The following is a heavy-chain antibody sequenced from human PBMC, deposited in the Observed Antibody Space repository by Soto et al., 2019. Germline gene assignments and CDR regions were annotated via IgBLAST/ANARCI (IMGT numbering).Heavy chain of an antibody. CDR2: INPSGGST. D-gene: IGHD4-17*01. CDR3: AITGGADQYGDYYFDY. CDR1: GYTFTSYY. Sequence: QVQLVQSGAEVKKPGASVKVSCKASGYTFTSYYMHWVRQAPGQGLEWMGIINPSGGSTSYAQKFQGRVTMTRDTSTSTVYMELSSLRSEDTAVYHCAITGGADQYGDYYFDYWGQGTLVTVSS. V-gene: IGHV1-46*01. J-gene: IGHJ4*02.